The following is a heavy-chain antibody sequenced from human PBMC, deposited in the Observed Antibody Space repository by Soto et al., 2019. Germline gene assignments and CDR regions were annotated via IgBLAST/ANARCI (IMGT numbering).Heavy chain of an antibody. CDR2: INVGNGNT. Sequence: ASVKVSFKASGYRFSSYAIHWVRQAPGQRLEWMGWINVGNGNTKYSQKFQGRVTITADESTSTAYMELSSLRSEDTAVYYCASEAKYSSGPSTFDYWGQGTLVTVSS. D-gene: IGHD6-19*01. CDR1: GYRFSSYA. J-gene: IGHJ4*02. CDR3: ASEAKYSSGPSTFDY. V-gene: IGHV1-3*01.